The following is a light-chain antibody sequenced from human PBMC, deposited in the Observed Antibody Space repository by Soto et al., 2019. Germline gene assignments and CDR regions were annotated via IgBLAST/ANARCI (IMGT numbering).Light chain of an antibody. J-gene: IGLJ1*01. Sequence: QSALTQPASVSGSPGQSITIPCTGASSDIGLYNYVSWYQHHPGKAPKLLIFEVNIRPSGLSDRFSASKAGNTASLTISGLQPEDEASYYCSCLSASRTHIVFGAGTKLTVL. CDR2: EVN. V-gene: IGLV2-14*01. CDR3: SCLSASRTHIV. CDR1: SSDIGLYNY.